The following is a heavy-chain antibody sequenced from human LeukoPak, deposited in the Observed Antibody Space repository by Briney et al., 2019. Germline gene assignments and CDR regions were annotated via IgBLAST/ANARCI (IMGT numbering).Heavy chain of an antibody. CDR2: INHSGST. V-gene: IGHV4-34*01. D-gene: IGHD3-3*01. Sequence: KPSETLSLTCAVYGGSFSGYYWSWIRQPPGKGLEWIGEINHSGSTNYNPSLKSQVTISVDTPKNQFSLKLSSVTAADTAVYYCARDPGADFWSGYHYAFDIWGQGTMVTVSS. J-gene: IGHJ3*02. CDR1: GGSFSGYY. CDR3: ARDPGADFWSGYHYAFDI.